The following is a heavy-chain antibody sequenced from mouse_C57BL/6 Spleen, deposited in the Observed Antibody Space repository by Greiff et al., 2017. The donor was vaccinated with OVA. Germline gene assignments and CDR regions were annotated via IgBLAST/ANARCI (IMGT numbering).Heavy chain of an antibody. Sequence: VQLQQSGPELVKPGASVKISCKASGYSFTGYYMNWVKQSPEKSLEWIGEINPSTGGTTYNQKFKAKATVTVDKSSSTAYMQLKSLTSEDSAVYYCARSPYWGQGTTLTVSS. V-gene: IGHV1-42*01. CDR1: GYSFTGYY. CDR2: INPSTGGT. J-gene: IGHJ2*01. CDR3: ARSPY.